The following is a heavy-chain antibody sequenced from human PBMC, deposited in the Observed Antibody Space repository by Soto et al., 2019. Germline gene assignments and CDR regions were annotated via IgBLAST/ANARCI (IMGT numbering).Heavy chain of an antibody. V-gene: IGHV1-69*08. CDR2: IIPFLGVT. CDR3: ARDWESSVSTWSFGGL. Sequence: QVQLVQSGAEVKKPGSSVKVSCKSSGGTYSPYTINWVRQAPGQGLEWMGRIIPFLGVTNYGLKFQARVTITADKATNTAYMELRGLRFEDTAVYYCARDWESSVSTWSFGGLWVRGTLVTVSS. D-gene: IGHD3-16*01. CDR1: GGTYSPYT. J-gene: IGHJ4*02.